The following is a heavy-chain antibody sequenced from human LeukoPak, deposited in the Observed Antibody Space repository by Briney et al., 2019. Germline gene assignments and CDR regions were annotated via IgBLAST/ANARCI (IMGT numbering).Heavy chain of an antibody. V-gene: IGHV3-23*01. CDR1: GFTFSSYA. D-gene: IGHD3-22*01. CDR3: AKADYYDSSGCPGY. CDR2: ISGSGGST. J-gene: IGHJ4*02. Sequence: GGSLRLSCAASGFTFSSYAMSWVRQAPGKGLEWVSAISGSGGSTYYADSVKGRFTISRDNSKNTLYLQMNSLRAEDTAVYYCAKADYYDSSGCPGYWGQGTLVTVSS.